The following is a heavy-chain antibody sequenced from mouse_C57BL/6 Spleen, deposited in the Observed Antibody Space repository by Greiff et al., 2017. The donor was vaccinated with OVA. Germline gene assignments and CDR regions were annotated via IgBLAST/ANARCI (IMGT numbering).Heavy chain of an antibody. Sequence: EVQLQQSGPELVKPGASVKMSCKASGYTFTDYNMHWVKQSHGKSLEWIGYINPNNGGTSYNQKFKGKATLTVNKSSSTAYMELRSLTSEDSAVYYCAIYYGYDVWFAYWGQGTLVTVSA. CDR1: GYTFTDYN. CDR2: INPNNGGT. D-gene: IGHD2-2*01. J-gene: IGHJ3*01. V-gene: IGHV1-22*01. CDR3: AIYYGYDVWFAY.